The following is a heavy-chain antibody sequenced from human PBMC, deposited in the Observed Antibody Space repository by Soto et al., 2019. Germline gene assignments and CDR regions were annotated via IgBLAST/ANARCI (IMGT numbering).Heavy chain of an antibody. V-gene: IGHV1-8*01. CDR2: MNPNSGNT. CDR1: GYTFTSYD. CDR3: ARARTYYDFWSGYSRLFDY. D-gene: IGHD3-3*01. Sequence: QVQLVQSGAEVKKPGASVKVSCKASGYTFTSYDINWVRQATGQGLEWMGWMNPNSGNTGYVQKFQGRVTMTRNTSISTAYMELSSLRSEDTAVYYCARARTYYDFWSGYSRLFDYWGQGTLVTVSS. J-gene: IGHJ4*02.